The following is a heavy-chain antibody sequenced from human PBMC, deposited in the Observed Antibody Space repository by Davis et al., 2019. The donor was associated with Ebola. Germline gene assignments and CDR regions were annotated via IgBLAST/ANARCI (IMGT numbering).Heavy chain of an antibody. D-gene: IGHD4-11*01. CDR2: IDPSDSYT. CDR1: GYSFTSYW. CDR3: ARSDYRNYYYYYGMDV. J-gene: IGHJ6*02. V-gene: IGHV5-10-1*01. Sequence: GGSLRLSCKGSGYSFTSYWISWVRQLPGKGLEWMGRIDPSDSYTNYSPSFQGHVTISADKSISTAYLQWSSLKASDTAMYYCARSDYRNYYYYYGMDVWGQGTTVTVSS.